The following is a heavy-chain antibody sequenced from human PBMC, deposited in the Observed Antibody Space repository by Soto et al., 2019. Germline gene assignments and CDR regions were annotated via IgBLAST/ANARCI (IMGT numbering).Heavy chain of an antibody. Sequence: PWETLSLTCTVCGGSISCYNWGWIRQPPGEGLEWIGYIFYNGSTNYIPSLKSRVTISIDTSKNQFSLKLSSVTAADTAVYYCARDPTYDSSGYYYGRFDYWGQGNMVTVSS. CDR1: GGSISCYN. J-gene: IGHJ4*02. CDR3: ARDPTYDSSGYYYGRFDY. CDR2: IFYNGST. D-gene: IGHD3-22*01. V-gene: IGHV4-59*01.